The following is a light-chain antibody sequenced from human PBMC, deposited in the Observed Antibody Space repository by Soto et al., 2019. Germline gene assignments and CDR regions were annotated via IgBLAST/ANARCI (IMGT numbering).Light chain of an antibody. V-gene: IGKV1-5*03. CDR1: QSLTTW. CDR2: KAA. Sequence: DIQMTQSPSTLSASVGDRVTITCRASQSLTTWLAWYQQKPGKAPKLLIYKAANLQSGVPSRFSGSGSGTEFTLTISSLQPDDFATYYCQHYNSYSEAFGQGTKVDIK. J-gene: IGKJ1*01. CDR3: QHYNSYSEA.